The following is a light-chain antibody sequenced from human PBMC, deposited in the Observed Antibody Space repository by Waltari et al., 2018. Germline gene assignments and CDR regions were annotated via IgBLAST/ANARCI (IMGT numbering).Light chain of an antibody. CDR2: DGS. CDR1: QNINTY. J-gene: IGKJ2*01. V-gene: IGKV1-5*02. Sequence: DIQMTQSPSTLSASVGDRGTIICRASQNINTYLAWYQHKPGKSPKILIYDGSTLKSGVPLRFSGSGSGTEFTLTISSLQPDDFATYYCQRYNSYSNTFGQGTKLEIK. CDR3: QRYNSYSNT.